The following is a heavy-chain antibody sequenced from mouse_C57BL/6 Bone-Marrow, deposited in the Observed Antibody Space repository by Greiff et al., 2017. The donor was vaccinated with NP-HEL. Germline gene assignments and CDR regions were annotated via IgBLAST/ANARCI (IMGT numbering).Heavy chain of an antibody. Sequence: VKLQESGPGLVQPSQSLSITCTVSGFSLTSYGVHWVRQSPGKGLEWLGVIWRGGSTDYNAAFMSRLSITKDNSKSQVFFKMNSLQADDTAIYDCAKKGIYYGNLYWYFDVWGTGTTVNVSS. CDR1: GFSLTSYG. CDR2: IWRGGST. J-gene: IGHJ1*03. V-gene: IGHV2-5*01. D-gene: IGHD2-1*01. CDR3: AKKGIYYGNLYWYFDV.